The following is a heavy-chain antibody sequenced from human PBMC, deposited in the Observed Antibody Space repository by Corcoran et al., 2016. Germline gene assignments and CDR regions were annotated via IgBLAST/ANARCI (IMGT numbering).Heavy chain of an antibody. D-gene: IGHD3-9*01. V-gene: IGHV3-53*01. CDR2: IYSGGST. J-gene: IGHJ6*02. Sequence: EVQLVESGGGLIQPGGSLRLSCAASGFTVSSNYMSWVRQAPGKGLEWVSGIYSGGSTYYADSVKGRFTISRDNSKNTLYLQMNSLRAEDTAVYYCARPLTTGGYFDWSPGVWGQGTTVTVSS. CDR3: ARPLTTGGYFDWSPGV. CDR1: GFTVSSNY.